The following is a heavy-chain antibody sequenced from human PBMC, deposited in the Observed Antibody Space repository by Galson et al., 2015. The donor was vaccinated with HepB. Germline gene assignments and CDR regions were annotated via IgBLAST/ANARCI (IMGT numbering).Heavy chain of an antibody. CDR3: ARDQGDDYRNYYCYVGMDV. CDR2: ISRSSST. Sequence: SLRLACAASGFNAGGNYMSWAGKAPGRGLEWVSVISRSSSTYYADSVQGRFTIYRDKSRNALYLQMNRLETEDTAVYYCARDQGDDYRNYYCYVGMDVWGQGTTVTVTS. CDR1: GFNAGGNY. J-gene: IGHJ6*02. D-gene: IGHD4-11*01. V-gene: IGHV3-66*03.